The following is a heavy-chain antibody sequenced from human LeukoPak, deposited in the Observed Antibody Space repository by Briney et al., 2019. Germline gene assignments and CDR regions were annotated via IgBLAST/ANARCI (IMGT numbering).Heavy chain of an antibody. D-gene: IGHD6-13*01. J-gene: IGHJ4*02. Sequence: GGSLRLSCAASGFTFSRYYMHWVRQAPGKGLVWVSRINSDGRSTTYADSVRGRFTVSRDIAKNTLYLQMNSLKVEDTAMYYCTRVFVGDEYSSSGYWGQGTLVTVSS. V-gene: IGHV3-74*01. CDR3: TRVFVGDEYSSSGY. CDR2: INSDGRST. CDR1: GFTFSRYY.